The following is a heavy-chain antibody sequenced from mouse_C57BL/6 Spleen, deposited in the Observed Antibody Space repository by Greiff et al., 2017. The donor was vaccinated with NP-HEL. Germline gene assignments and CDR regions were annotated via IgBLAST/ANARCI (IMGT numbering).Heavy chain of an antibody. CDR2: INPNNGGT. Sequence: EVQLMQSGPELVKPGASVKLSCKASGYTFTNYNMHWVKQSHGKSLEWIGYINPNNGGTSYNQKFKGKATLTVNKSSSTAYMELRSLTSEDSAVYYFARKIYYGNYGYWGQGTTLTVSS. J-gene: IGHJ2*01. CDR3: ARKIYYGNYGY. CDR1: GYTFTNYN. D-gene: IGHD2-1*01. V-gene: IGHV1-22*01.